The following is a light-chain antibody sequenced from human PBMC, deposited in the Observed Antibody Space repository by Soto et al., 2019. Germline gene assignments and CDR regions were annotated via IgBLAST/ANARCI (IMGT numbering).Light chain of an antibody. CDR3: QHYGTSLLT. Sequence: EIVLTQSPATLSLSPGERATLSYRASQRIISNYLAWYQQRPGQAPRLLIYDVSFRATGIPDRFSGSGSGTTFTLTISRLEPEDFAVYYCQHYGTSLLTFGQGTRLEIK. CDR2: DVS. J-gene: IGKJ5*01. CDR1: QRIISNY. V-gene: IGKV3-20*01.